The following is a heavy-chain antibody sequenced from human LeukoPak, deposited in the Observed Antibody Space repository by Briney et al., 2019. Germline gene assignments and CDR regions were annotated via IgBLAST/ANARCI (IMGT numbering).Heavy chain of an antibody. CDR1: GGSISNYY. V-gene: IGHV4-59*01. CDR2: IYYSGST. J-gene: IGHJ4*02. Sequence: SETLSLACTVSGGSISNYYWSRIRQPPGKGLEWVGYIYYSGSTNYNPSLKSRVTISVDTSKNQFSLKLSSVTAADTAVYYCARAHTSSWYMDYWGQGTLVTVSS. CDR3: ARAHTSSWYMDY. D-gene: IGHD6-13*01.